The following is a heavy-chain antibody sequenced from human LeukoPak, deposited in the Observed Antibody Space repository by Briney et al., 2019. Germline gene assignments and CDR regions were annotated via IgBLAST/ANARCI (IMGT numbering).Heavy chain of an antibody. V-gene: IGHV3-7*01. CDR2: IKQDGSEK. D-gene: IGHD3-22*01. CDR1: GFTFSSYW. J-gene: IGHJ4*02. CDR3: ARVSELGCYDSSGEIDY. Sequence: GGSLRLSCAASGFTFSSYWMSWVRQAPGKGLEWVANIKQDGSEKYYVDSVKGRFTISRDNAKNSLYLQMNSLRAEDTAVYYCARVSELGCYDSSGEIDYWGQGTLVTVSS.